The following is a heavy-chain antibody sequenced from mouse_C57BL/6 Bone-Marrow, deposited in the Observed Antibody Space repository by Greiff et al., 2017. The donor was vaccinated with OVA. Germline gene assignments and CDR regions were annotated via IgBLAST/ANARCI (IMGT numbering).Heavy chain of an antibody. CDR1: GYAFSSSW. D-gene: IGHD2-4*01. V-gene: IGHV1-82*01. Sequence: VQLQQSGPELVKPGASVKISCKASGYAFSSSWMNWVKQRPGKGLEWIGRIYPGDGDTNYNGKFKGKATLTADKSSSTAYMQLSSLTSEDSAVYFCARIYDYLSRWGQGTTLTVSS. CDR2: IYPGDGDT. J-gene: IGHJ2*01. CDR3: ARIYDYLSR.